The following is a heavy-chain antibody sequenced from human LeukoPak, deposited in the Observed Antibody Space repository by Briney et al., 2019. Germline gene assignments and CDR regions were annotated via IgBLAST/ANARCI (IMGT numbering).Heavy chain of an antibody. Sequence: PSETLSLTCTVSGGSVSSGSDLWSWIRQPPGKGLEWIGYIYNSGNTNYNPSLNSRVTISVDTSKNQFSLNLSSVTAADTAVYYRARDFFRRHCTSTSCQTLDVWGKGTTVTVSS. D-gene: IGHD2-2*01. CDR2: IYNSGNT. CDR1: GGSVSSGSDL. J-gene: IGHJ6*04. CDR3: ARDFFRRHCTSTSCQTLDV. V-gene: IGHV4-61*01.